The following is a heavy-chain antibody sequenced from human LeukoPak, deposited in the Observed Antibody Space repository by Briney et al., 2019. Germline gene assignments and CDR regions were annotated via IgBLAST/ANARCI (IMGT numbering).Heavy chain of an antibody. CDR2: ISYDGSNK. CDR3: ARPAMGYVLDY. Sequence: GGSLRLSCAASGFTFSSYGMHWVRQAPGKGLEWVAVISYDGSNKYYADSVKGRFTISRDNSKNTLYLQMNSLRAEDTAVYYCARPAMGYVLDYWGQGTLVNVSS. CDR1: GFTFSSYG. D-gene: IGHD5-18*01. J-gene: IGHJ4*02. V-gene: IGHV3-30*03.